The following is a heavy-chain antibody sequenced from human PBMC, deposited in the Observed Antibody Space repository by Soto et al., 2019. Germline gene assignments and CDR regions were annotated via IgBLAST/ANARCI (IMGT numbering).Heavy chain of an antibody. CDR1: GGSFSGYY. CDR3: ARFYSGLVIYYYGMDV. CDR2: INHSGST. J-gene: IGHJ6*02. Sequence: SETLSLTCAVYGGSFSGYYWSWIRQPPGKGLEWIGEINHSGSTNYNPSLKSRVTISVDTSKNQFSLKLSSVTAADTAVYYCARFYSGLVIYYYGMDVWGQGTTVTVSS. D-gene: IGHD6-6*01. V-gene: IGHV4-34*01.